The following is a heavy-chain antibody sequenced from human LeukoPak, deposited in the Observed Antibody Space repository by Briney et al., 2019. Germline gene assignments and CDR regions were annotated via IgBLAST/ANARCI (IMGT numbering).Heavy chain of an antibody. V-gene: IGHV3-48*03. D-gene: IGHD1-26*01. CDR3: AREAVGATGYFDL. J-gene: IGHJ2*01. CDR2: ISSSGRTI. CDR1: GFTFSSYE. Sequence: GGSLTLSCAASGFTFSSYEMNWVRQAPGKGLEWVSYISSSGRTIYYADSVKGRFTISRDNAKKSLYLQMNSLRAEDTAVYYCAREAVGATGYFDLSGRGSLVTVSS.